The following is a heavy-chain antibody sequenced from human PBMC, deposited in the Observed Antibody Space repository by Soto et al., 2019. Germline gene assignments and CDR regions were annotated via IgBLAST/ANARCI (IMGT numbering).Heavy chain of an antibody. CDR2: IGTSGDT. D-gene: IGHD4-17*01. V-gene: IGHV3-13*01. CDR1: GFSFSNYD. CDR3: TRRTKGMTIDY. J-gene: IGHJ4*02. Sequence: EVQLVESGGDLVQPGGSLRLSCVASGFSFSNYDMHWVRQATGKGLDWVAAIGTSGDTYYPDSVKGRFTISREDAKNSLYIQMNSLRDGDTAMYYCTRRTKGMTIDYWGQGTLVTVSS.